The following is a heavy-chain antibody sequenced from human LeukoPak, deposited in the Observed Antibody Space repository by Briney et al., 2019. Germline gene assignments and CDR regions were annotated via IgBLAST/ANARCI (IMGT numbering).Heavy chain of an antibody. D-gene: IGHD3-9*01. V-gene: IGHV4-59*12. CDR2: MFHSGST. CDR1: GASIGGNY. J-gene: IGHJ3*02. Sequence: KPSETLSLTCSVSGASIGGNYWSWIRQPPGKGLEFIGYMFHSGSTNYNPSLKSRVITSLDASKNQFSLKLFSVTAADTAVYHCAGLGQTVTGFYSLDIWGQGTMVTVSS. CDR3: AGLGQTVTGFYSLDI.